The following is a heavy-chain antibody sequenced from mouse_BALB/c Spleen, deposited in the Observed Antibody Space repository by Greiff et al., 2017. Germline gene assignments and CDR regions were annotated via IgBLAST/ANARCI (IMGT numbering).Heavy chain of an antibody. CDR3: ARKIYYGNYGAMDY. J-gene: IGHJ4*01. CDR1: GFSLTSYG. V-gene: IGHV2-2*02. Sequence: VQVVESGPGLVQPSQSLSITCTVSGFSLTSYGVHWVRQSPGKGLEWLGVIWSGGSTDYNAAFISRLSISKDNSKSQVFFKMNSLQANDTAIYYCARKIYYGNYGAMDYWGQGTSVTVSS. CDR2: IWSGGST. D-gene: IGHD2-1*01.